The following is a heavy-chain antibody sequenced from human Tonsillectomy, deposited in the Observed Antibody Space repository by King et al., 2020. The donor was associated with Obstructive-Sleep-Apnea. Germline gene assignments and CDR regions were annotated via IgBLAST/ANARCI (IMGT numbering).Heavy chain of an antibody. CDR3: ARDSVYTAMVYYFDY. CDR2: ISDDGSNK. D-gene: IGHD5-18*01. Sequence: VQLVESGGGVVQPGRSLRLSCAASGFTFSSHAMHWVRQAPGKGLEWVAVISDDGSNKYCADSVKGRCTISRDNSKNTLYLRMNSLRAEDTAVYYCARDSVYTAMVYYFDYWGQGTLVTVSS. J-gene: IGHJ4*02. CDR1: GFTFSSHA. V-gene: IGHV3-30-3*01.